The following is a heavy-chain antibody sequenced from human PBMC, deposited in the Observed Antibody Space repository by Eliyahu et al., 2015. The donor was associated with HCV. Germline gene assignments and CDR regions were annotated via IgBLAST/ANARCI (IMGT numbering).Heavy chain of an antibody. Sequence: QVQLQESGPGLVKPXQTLSLTCTVSGXSXGSGGYYWSWIRQHPGKGLEWIGYIYYSGSTYYNPSLKSRVTISVDTSKNQFSLKLSSVTAADTAVYYCARELARAVRFDPWGQGTLVTVSS. J-gene: IGHJ5*02. CDR2: IYYSGST. CDR1: GXSXGSGGYY. V-gene: IGHV4-31*03. CDR3: ARELARAVRFDP. D-gene: IGHD6-6*01.